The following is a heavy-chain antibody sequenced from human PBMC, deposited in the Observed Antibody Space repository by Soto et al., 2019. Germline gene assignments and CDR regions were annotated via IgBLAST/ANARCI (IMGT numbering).Heavy chain of an antibody. CDR1: GYTFTGYY. Sequence: QVQLVQSGAEVKKPGASVKVSCKASGYTFTGYYMHWVRQAPGQGLEWMGWINPNSGGTNYAQKFQGWVTMTRDTSISTAYMELSRLRSDDTAVYYCARDPYYYDSSGYYATYYFDYWGQGTLVTVSS. CDR3: ARDPYYYDSSGYYATYYFDY. V-gene: IGHV1-2*04. D-gene: IGHD3-22*01. J-gene: IGHJ4*02. CDR2: INPNSGGT.